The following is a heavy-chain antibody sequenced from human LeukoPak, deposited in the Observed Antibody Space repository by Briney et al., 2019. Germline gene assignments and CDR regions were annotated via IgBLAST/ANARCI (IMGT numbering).Heavy chain of an antibody. J-gene: IGHJ5*02. Sequence: PGASVKVSCKVSGYTLTELSMHWVRQAPGKGLEWMGGFDPEDGETIYAQKFQGRVTITADKSTSTAYMELSSLRSEDTAVYYCARGLGSSWYNWFDPWGQGTLVTVSS. D-gene: IGHD6-13*01. CDR2: FDPEDGET. V-gene: IGHV1-24*01. CDR3: ARGLGSSWYNWFDP. CDR1: GYTLTELS.